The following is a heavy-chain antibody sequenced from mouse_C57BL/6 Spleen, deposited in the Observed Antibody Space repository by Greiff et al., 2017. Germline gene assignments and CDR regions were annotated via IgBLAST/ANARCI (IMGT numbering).Heavy chain of an antibody. Sequence: QVQLQQSGAELARPGASVKLSCKASGYTFTSYGISWVKQRTGQGLEWIGEIYPRSGNTYYNEKFKGKATLTADKSSSTAYMELRSLTSEDSAVXFWARGEYYYGRGWYCDVWGTGTTVTVSS. CDR3: ARGEYYYGRGWYCDV. CDR1: GYTFTSYG. D-gene: IGHD1-1*01. CDR2: IYPRSGNT. J-gene: IGHJ1*03. V-gene: IGHV1-81*01.